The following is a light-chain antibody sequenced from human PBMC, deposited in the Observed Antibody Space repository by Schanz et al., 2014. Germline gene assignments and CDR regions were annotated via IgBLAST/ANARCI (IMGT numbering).Light chain of an antibody. Sequence: DIVLTQSPATLSLSPGERATLSCRASQSVSSFLVWYQQKPGQAPRLLIYGASTRATGIPDRFSGSGSGTDFTLTISRLEPEDFAVYYCQQRSNWPRTFGQGTKVEIK. CDR2: GAS. CDR3: QQRSNWPRT. CDR1: QSVSSF. J-gene: IGKJ1*01. V-gene: IGKV3-11*01.